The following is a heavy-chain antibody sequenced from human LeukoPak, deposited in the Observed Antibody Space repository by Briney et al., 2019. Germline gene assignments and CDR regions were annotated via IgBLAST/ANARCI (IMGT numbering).Heavy chain of an antibody. Sequence: PSETLSLTCAVYGGSFSGYYWSWIRQPPGKGLEWIGEINHSGSTNYNPSLKSRVTISVDTSKNQFSLKLSSVTAADTAVYYCARSLNPRSIVVVVAWAYWGQGTLVTVSS. CDR2: INHSGST. J-gene: IGHJ4*02. V-gene: IGHV4-34*01. D-gene: IGHD2-15*01. CDR3: ARSLNPRSIVVVVAWAY. CDR1: GGSFSGYY.